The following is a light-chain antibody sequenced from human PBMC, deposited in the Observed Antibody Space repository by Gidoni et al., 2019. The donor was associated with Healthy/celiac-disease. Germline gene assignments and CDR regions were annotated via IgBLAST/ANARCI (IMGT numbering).Light chain of an antibody. CDR2: WAS. Sequence: DIVMTQSPASLAVSLGERATINCKSSQSVLYSSNNKNYLACYQQKPGQPPKLLIYWASTRESGFPDRFSGSGFGTDFTLTISSLQAEDVAVYYCQQYYSTPWTFGQGTKVEIK. CDR3: QQYYSTPWT. J-gene: IGKJ1*01. CDR1: QSVLYSSNNKNY. V-gene: IGKV4-1*01.